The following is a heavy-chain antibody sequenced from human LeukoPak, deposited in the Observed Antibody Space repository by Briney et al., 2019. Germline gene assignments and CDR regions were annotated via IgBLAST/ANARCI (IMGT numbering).Heavy chain of an antibody. CDR2: IHREESTI. V-gene: IGHV3-74*01. J-gene: IGHJ3*02. Sequence: GGSLRLSCAGSGFTFSSSWIHWVRQDPGKGLVWVSRIHREESTISYADSVKGRFTISRDNAKNTLYLQINNLRAEDTAVYYCTRGNLAAGGAFDIWGQGTVVTVSS. CDR3: TRGNLAAGGAFDI. CDR1: GFTFSSSW. D-gene: IGHD6-13*01.